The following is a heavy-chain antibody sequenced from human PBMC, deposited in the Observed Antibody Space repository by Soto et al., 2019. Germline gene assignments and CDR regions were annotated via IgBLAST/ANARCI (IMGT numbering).Heavy chain of an antibody. Sequence: QVQLVQSGAEVEKPGASVKVACKTSGYFFNSHYIHWVRLAPGRGLEWMGRINPNNGDTNTPQKFQGRVTMTSDTSISTAYMEMSGLRSADTALYYCASAMPYGGGSFSLGLWGQGTLVTFSS. V-gene: IGHV1-2*06. J-gene: IGHJ4*02. CDR2: INPNNGDT. D-gene: IGHD3-10*01. CDR1: GYFFNSHY. CDR3: ASAMPYGGGSFSLGL.